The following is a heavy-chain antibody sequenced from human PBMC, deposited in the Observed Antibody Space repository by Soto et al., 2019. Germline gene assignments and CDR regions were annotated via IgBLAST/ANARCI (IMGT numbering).Heavy chain of an antibody. J-gene: IGHJ6*02. Sequence: WGSLRLSCAGSGFAFIGSTIHCFGHSSLKCLEWVVRIRSKANSYATAYAASVKGRFIISRDDSKTTAYLQMSSLKIEDTAVYYCFRENYFSYHGMDVWGQGTTVTVSS. V-gene: IGHV3-73*01. CDR3: FRENYFSYHGMDV. CDR2: IRSKANSYAT. CDR1: GFAFIGST.